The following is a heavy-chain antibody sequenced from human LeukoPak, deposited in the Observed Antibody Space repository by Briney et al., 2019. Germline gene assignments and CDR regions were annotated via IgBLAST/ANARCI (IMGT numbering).Heavy chain of an antibody. CDR1: GGSISSYY. CDR3: ARIEQQLLGAEKIDP. J-gene: IGHJ5*02. D-gene: IGHD6-13*01. Sequence: SETLSLTCTVSGGSISSYYWSWIRQPPGKGLEWIGYIYYSGSTNYNPSLKSRVTISVDTSKNQFSLKLSSVTAADTAVYYCARIEQQLLGAEKIDPWGQGTLVTVSS. CDR2: IYYSGST. V-gene: IGHV4-59*01.